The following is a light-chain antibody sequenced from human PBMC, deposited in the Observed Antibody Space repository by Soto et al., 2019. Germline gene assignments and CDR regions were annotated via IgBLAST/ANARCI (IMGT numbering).Light chain of an antibody. V-gene: IGKV2-28*01. CDR1: QSLLHSNGYNY. Sequence: DIVMTQSPLSLPVTPGEPASISCRSSQSLLHSNGYNYLDWYLQKPGQSPQLLIYLGSNRASGVPDRFSGSGSGTDCTLKISRVEAEDVGVYYCMQALQTPWTFGQGTTVEIK. CDR2: LGS. J-gene: IGKJ1*01. CDR3: MQALQTPWT.